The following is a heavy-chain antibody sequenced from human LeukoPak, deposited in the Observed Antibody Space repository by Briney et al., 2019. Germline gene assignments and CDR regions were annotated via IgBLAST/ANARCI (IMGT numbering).Heavy chain of an antibody. CDR1: GYTFTSYD. J-gene: IGHJ4*02. CDR3: ARVVVAGPRAFDY. CDR2: MNPNSGNT. D-gene: IGHD6-19*01. V-gene: IGHV1-8*01. Sequence: GASVKVSCKASGYTFTSYDINWVRQATGQGLEWMGWMNPNSGNTGYAQKLQGRVTMTRNTSISTAYMEMSSLRSEDTAVYYCARVVVAGPRAFDYWGQGTLVTVSS.